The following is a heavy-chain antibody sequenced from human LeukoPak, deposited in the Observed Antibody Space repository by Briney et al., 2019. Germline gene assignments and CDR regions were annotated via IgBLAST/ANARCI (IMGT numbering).Heavy chain of an antibody. Sequence: GESLKISCKGSGYSFTSYWIGWVRQMPGKGLEWMGIIYPGDFDTRYSPSFQGQVTIAADNSISTAYPQWSSLKASDTAMYYCARLILQNVAAKPENPIDYWGQGTLVTVSS. D-gene: IGHD6-13*01. CDR2: IYPGDFDT. J-gene: IGHJ4*02. CDR3: ARLILQNVAAKPENPIDY. CDR1: GYSFTSYW. V-gene: IGHV5-51*01.